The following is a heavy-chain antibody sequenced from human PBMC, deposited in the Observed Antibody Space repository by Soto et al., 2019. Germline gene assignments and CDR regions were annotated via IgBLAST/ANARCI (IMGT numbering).Heavy chain of an antibody. CDR3: AALRVGYCSSTSCNNFDY. D-gene: IGHD2-2*02. V-gene: IGHV1-58*01. CDR1: GFTFTSSA. Sequence: SVKVSCKASGFTFTSSAVQWVRQARGQRLEWTGWIVVGSGNTNYAQKFQERVTITRDMSTSTAYMELSSLRSEDTAVYYCAALRVGYCSSTSCNNFDYWGQGTLVTVSS. CDR2: IVVGSGNT. J-gene: IGHJ4*02.